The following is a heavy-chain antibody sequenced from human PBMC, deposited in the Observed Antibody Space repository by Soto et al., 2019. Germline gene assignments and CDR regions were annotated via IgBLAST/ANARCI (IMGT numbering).Heavy chain of an antibody. D-gene: IGHD4-17*01. CDR2: IYYSGST. J-gene: IGHJ4*02. CDR3: ARSCCGYGDYVDFDY. V-gene: IGHV4-61*01. CDR1: GGSVSSGSYY. Sequence: QVQLQESGPGLVKPSETLSLTCTVSGGSVSSGSYYWSWIRQPPGKGLEWIGYIYYSGSTNYNPSLKSRVTISVDTSKNQFSLKLSSVTAADTAVYYCARSCCGYGDYVDFDYWGQGTLVTVSS.